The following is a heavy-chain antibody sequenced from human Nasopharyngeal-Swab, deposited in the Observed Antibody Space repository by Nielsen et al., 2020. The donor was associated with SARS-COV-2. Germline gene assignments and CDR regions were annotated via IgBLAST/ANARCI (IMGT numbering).Heavy chain of an antibody. CDR3: ARRGEGYGDYLDY. Sequence: SETLSLTCSVSGGSISNYHWNWIRQPPGKGLEWIGYIYYSGSTNYNPFLKSRVTISVDTSKNQFSLKLSSVTAADTAVYYCARRGEGYGDYLDYWGQGTLVTVSS. V-gene: IGHV4-59*08. D-gene: IGHD4-17*01. CDR2: IYYSGST. CDR1: GGSISNYH. J-gene: IGHJ4*02.